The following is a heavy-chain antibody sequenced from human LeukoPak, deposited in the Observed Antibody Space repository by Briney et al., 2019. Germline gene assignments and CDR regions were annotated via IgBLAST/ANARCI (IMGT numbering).Heavy chain of an antibody. D-gene: IGHD2-2*01. CDR3: ARDGIVPAAISGGGAFDI. V-gene: IGHV4-59*12. J-gene: IGHJ3*02. CDR2: IYYSGST. CDR1: GGSISSYY. Sequence: PSETLSLTCTVSGGSISSYYWSWIRQPPGKGLEWIGYIYYSGSTNYNPSLKSRVTISVDTSKNQFSLKLSSVTAADAAVYYCARDGIVPAAISGGGAFDIWGQGTMVTVSS.